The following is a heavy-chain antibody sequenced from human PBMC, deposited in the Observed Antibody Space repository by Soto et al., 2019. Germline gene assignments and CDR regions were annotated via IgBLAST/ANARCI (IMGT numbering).Heavy chain of an antibody. CDR1: GGSISSSSYY. Sequence: TLSLTCTVSGGSISSSSYYWGWIRQPPGKGLEWIGYIYYSGIPYYNPSLKSRVTISVDTSKNQFSLKLSSVTAADTAVYYCAVPAASVAGASGSYYYYGMDVWGQGTTVTVSS. CDR2: IYYSGIP. V-gene: IGHV4-39*01. D-gene: IGHD6-19*01. J-gene: IGHJ6*02. CDR3: AVPAASVAGASGSYYYYGMDV.